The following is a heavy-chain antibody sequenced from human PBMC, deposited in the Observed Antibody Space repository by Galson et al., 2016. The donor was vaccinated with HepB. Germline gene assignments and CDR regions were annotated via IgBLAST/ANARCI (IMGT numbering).Heavy chain of an antibody. J-gene: IGHJ6*04. D-gene: IGHD6-13*01. CDR2: ISYDGSNK. V-gene: IGHV3-30*18. Sequence: SLRLSCAASGFTFSSYGMHWVRQAPGKGLEWVAVISYDGSNKYYADSVKGRFTISRDNSKNTLYLQMNSLRAEDTAVYYCAKGSSWNYYYYGMDVWGKGTTVTASS. CDR1: GFTFSSYG. CDR3: AKGSSWNYYYYGMDV.